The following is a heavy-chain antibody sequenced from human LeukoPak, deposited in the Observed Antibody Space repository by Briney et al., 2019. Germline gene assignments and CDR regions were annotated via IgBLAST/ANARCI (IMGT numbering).Heavy chain of an antibody. CDR1: GFTFSSSW. V-gene: IGHV3-7*03. CDR2: IKEDGTEK. J-gene: IGHJ2*01. D-gene: IGHD3-3*01. CDR3: ARPHNNWRWYFDL. Sequence: GGSLRPSCAASGFTFSSSWMNWVRQSPGKGLEWVANIKEDGTEKYYVDSVKGRFTIFRDNAKNSLYLQMNSLRAEDTAVYYCARPHNNWRWYFDLWGRGTLVTVSS.